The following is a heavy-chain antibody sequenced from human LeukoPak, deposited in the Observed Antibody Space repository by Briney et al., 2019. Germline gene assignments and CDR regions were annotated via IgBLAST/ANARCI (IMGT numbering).Heavy chain of an antibody. Sequence: ASVKVSCKASGGTFSSYAISWVRQAPGQGLEWMGWISAYNGNTNYAQKLQGRVTMTTDTSTSTAYMELRSLRSDDTAVYYCARDLITIFGVVPDYWGQGTLVTVSS. J-gene: IGHJ4*02. D-gene: IGHD3-3*01. CDR1: GGTFSSYA. CDR2: ISAYNGNT. CDR3: ARDLITIFGVVPDY. V-gene: IGHV1-18*01.